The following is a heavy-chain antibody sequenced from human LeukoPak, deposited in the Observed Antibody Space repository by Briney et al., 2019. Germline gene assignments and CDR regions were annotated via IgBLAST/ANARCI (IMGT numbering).Heavy chain of an antibody. J-gene: IGHJ4*02. CDR3: ARRRGSYGFDY. CDR2: VYHSGST. V-gene: IGHV4-39*01. CDR1: GGXISHSNSY. D-gene: IGHD1-26*01. Sequence: SETLSLTCIVSGGXISHSNSYWGWIRQPPGKGLEWVGSVYHSGSTYYNPSLKSRVTISVDTSKNQFSLKLSSVTAADTAVYYCARRRGSYGFDYWGQGTLVTVSS.